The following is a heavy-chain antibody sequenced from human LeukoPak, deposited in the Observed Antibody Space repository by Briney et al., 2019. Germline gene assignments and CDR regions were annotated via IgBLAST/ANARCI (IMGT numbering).Heavy chain of an antibody. CDR3: VKESTYYYDSSGYLTGAFDI. V-gene: IGHV3-9*01. Sequence: GGSLRLSCVASGFTFDDFAMHWVRQAPGKGLEWVSSISWNSDSIAYADSVKGRFTISRDNAKNSLDLQMNRLRAEDTALYYCVKESTYYYDSSGYLTGAFDIWGQGTMVTVSS. D-gene: IGHD3-22*01. CDR2: ISWNSDSI. J-gene: IGHJ3*02. CDR1: GFTFDDFA.